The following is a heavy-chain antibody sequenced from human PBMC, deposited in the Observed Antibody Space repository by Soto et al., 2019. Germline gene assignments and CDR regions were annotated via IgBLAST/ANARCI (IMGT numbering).Heavy chain of an antibody. Sequence: GGSLRLSCAASGFTVSNNYMSWVRQAPGKGLEWVSGISGTGGSTYYADSVKGRFTISRDNSKNTLYLQMNSLRAEDTAVYYCAKDRVYLFYGPWFDPRAQRTLVTVSS. V-gene: IGHV3-23*01. CDR1: GFTVSNNY. CDR3: AKDRVYLFYGPWFDP. J-gene: IGHJ5*02. CDR2: ISGTGGST. D-gene: IGHD3-10*01.